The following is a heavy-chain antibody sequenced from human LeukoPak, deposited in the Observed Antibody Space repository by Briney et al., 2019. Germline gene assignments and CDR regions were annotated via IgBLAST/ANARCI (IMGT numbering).Heavy chain of an antibody. CDR1: VGTFSSYA. CDR3: ARWANWNDSGYFDY. D-gene: IGHD1-20*01. Sequence: SAVKVSCKASVGTFSSYAISWVRQAPGQGLEGMGGIIPIFGTANYAQKFQGRVTITTDESTSTAYMELSSLRSEDTAVYYCARWANWNDSGYFDYWGQGTLVTVSS. V-gene: IGHV1-69*05. CDR2: IIPIFGTA. J-gene: IGHJ4*02.